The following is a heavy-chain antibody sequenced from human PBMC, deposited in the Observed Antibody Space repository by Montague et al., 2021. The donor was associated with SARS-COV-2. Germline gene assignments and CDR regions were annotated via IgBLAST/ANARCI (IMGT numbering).Heavy chain of an antibody. Sequence: SETLSLTCTVSGGSISSYYWSWIRQPPGKGLEWIGYIYYSGSTNYNPSLKSRVTISVDTSKNQFSLKLSSVTAADTVVYYCARRGLGYCSGGSCPNAFDIWGQGTMVTVSS. CDR3: ARRGLGYCSGGSCPNAFDI. D-gene: IGHD2-15*01. CDR2: IYYSGST. J-gene: IGHJ3*02. V-gene: IGHV4-59*01. CDR1: GGSISSYY.